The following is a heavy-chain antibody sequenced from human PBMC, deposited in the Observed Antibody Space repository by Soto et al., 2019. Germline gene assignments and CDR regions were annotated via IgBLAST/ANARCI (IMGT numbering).Heavy chain of an antibody. D-gene: IGHD3-22*01. J-gene: IGHJ4*02. V-gene: IGHV3-30*18. Sequence: LRLSCAAPVFTFRSYGMHWVRQAPGKGLEWVAVISYDGSNKYYADSVKGRFTISRDNSKNTLYLQMNSLRAEDTAVYYCAKAGPYDSSGYGPFDYWGQGTLVTVSS. CDR3: AKAGPYDSSGYGPFDY. CDR2: ISYDGSNK. CDR1: VFTFRSYG.